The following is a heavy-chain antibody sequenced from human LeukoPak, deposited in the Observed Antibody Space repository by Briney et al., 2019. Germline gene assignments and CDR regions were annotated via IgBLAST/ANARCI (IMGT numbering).Heavy chain of an antibody. CDR1: GFTFSSSW. V-gene: IGHV3-7*01. CDR2: IKEDGSKK. CDR3: WTRGFMDV. Sequence: GGSLRLSCAASGFTFSSSWMNWVRQAPGEGLEWVANIKEDGSKKNYVDSVKGRFTISRDNAKNSLYLQMNSLRAEDTAVYYCWTRGFMDVWGKGTTVTVSS. J-gene: IGHJ6*03. D-gene: IGHD3/OR15-3a*01.